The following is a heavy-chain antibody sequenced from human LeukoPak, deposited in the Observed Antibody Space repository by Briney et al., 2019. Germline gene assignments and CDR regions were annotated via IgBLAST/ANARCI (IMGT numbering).Heavy chain of an antibody. CDR1: GYTFTGYY. CDR3: ATQYYYDSSGYYFYFGY. Sequence: ASVKVSCKASGYTFTGYYMHWVRQAPGQGLEWMGWINPNSGGTNYAQKFQGRVTMTRDTSISTAYMELSRLRSDDTAVYYCATQYYYDSSGYYFYFGYWGQGTLVTVSS. J-gene: IGHJ4*02. CDR2: INPNSGGT. D-gene: IGHD3-22*01. V-gene: IGHV1-2*02.